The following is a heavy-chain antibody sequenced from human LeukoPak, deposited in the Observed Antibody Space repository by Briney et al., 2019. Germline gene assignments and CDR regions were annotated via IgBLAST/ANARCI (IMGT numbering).Heavy chain of an antibody. Sequence: GASVKVSCKASGYTFTSYGISWVRQAPGQGLEWMGWISAYNGNTNYAQKLQGRVTMTPDTSTSTAYMELRSLRSDDTAVYYCAREDDILTGRNWFDPWGQGTLVTVSS. V-gene: IGHV1-18*04. CDR3: AREDDILTGRNWFDP. CDR2: ISAYNGNT. CDR1: GYTFTSYG. J-gene: IGHJ5*02. D-gene: IGHD3-9*01.